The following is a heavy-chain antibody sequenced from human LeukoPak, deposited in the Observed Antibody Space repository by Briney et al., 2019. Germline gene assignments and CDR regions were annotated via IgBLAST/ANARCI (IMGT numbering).Heavy chain of an antibody. J-gene: IGHJ5*02. Sequence: SETLSLTCAVYGGSFSGYYWSWIRQPPGKGLEWIGEINHSGSTNYNPSLKSRVTISVDTSKNQFSLKLSSVPAADTAVYYCARGRPYTVLRFPWFDPWGQGTLVTVSS. CDR3: ARGRPYTVLRFPWFDP. V-gene: IGHV4-34*01. CDR2: INHSGST. CDR1: GGSFSGYY. D-gene: IGHD3-3*01.